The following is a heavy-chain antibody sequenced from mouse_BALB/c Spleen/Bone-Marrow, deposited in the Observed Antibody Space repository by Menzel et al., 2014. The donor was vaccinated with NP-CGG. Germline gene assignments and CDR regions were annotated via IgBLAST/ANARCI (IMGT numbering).Heavy chain of an antibody. Sequence: EVKLVESGGGLVKPGGSLKPSCAASGFTFSRYAMSWVRQTPEKRLEWVATIISGSYTYYPDSVKGRFTISRDNAKNTLYLQMSSLRSEDAAMYYCTRELTGAWFAYWGQGTLVTVSA. CDR2: IISGSYT. D-gene: IGHD4-1*01. CDR3: TRELTGAWFAY. CDR1: GFTFSRYA. J-gene: IGHJ3*01. V-gene: IGHV5-9-1*01.